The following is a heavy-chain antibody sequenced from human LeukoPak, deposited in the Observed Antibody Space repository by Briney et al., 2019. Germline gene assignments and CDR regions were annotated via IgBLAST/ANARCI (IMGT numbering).Heavy chain of an antibody. J-gene: IGHJ4*02. CDR2: ISWNSGSI. CDR1: GFTFDDYA. Sequence: QSGGSLRLSCAASGFTFDDYAMPWVRQAPGKGLEWVSGISWNSGSIGYADSVKGRFTISRDNSKNTLYLQMNSLRAEDTAVYYCAREGSGSYSGSMDYWGQETLVTVSS. D-gene: IGHD1-26*01. V-gene: IGHV3-9*01. CDR3: AREGSGSYSGSMDY.